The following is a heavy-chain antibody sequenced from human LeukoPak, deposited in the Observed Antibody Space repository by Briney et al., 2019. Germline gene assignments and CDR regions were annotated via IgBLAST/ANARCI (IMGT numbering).Heavy chain of an antibody. J-gene: IGHJ4*02. CDR2: IYDSGST. Sequence: SETLSLTCTLSGGSISTYYWSWIRHPPGKGLEWIGYIYDSGSTNYNPSLESRVTISVDTSKNQFSLKLSSVTAADTAVYYCARGGGYASPIGYWGQGALVTVSS. CDR1: GGSISTYY. CDR3: ARGGGYASPIGY. D-gene: IGHD5-12*01. V-gene: IGHV4-59*01.